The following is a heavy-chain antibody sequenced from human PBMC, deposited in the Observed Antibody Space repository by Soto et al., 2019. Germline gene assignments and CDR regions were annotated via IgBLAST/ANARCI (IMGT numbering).Heavy chain of an antibody. D-gene: IGHD3-10*01. V-gene: IGHV4-30-4*01. Sequence: QVQLQESGPGLVKPSQTLSLTCTVSGGSISSGDYYWSWIRQPPGKGLEWIGSIYYSGSTYYNPSLQSRVTKTVYTSKNQFSLKLRSVTAADTAVYYCAHLKLVRGVMCEPPERIPEYYYYGMDVWGQGTTVTVSS. CDR3: AHLKLVRGVMCEPPERIPEYYYYGMDV. CDR1: GGSISSGDYY. J-gene: IGHJ6*02. CDR2: IYYSGST.